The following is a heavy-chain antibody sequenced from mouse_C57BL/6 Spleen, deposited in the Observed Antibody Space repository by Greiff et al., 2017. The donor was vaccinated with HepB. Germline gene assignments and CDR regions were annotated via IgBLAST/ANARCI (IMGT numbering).Heavy chain of an antibody. D-gene: IGHD1-1*01. CDR3: ARISPITTVVATRAMDY. J-gene: IGHJ4*01. V-gene: IGHV1-82*01. CDR1: GYAFSSSW. Sequence: VQLQESGPELVKPGASVKISCKASGYAFSSSWMNWVKQRPGKGLEWIGRIYPGDGDTNYNGKFKGKATLTADKSSSTAYMQHSSLTSEDSAVYFCARISPITTVVATRAMDYWGQGTSVTVSS. CDR2: IYPGDGDT.